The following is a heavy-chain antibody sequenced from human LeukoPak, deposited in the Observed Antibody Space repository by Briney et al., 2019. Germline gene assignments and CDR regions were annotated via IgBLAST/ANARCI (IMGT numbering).Heavy chain of an antibody. CDR3: ASRKLGNDY. V-gene: IGHV4-61*05. Sequence: PSETLSLTCTVSGGSISSSSYYWGWIRQSPGKGLEWIGYIYHTGSTSYSPSLKSRVTISADTSQNQFSLKLSSVTAADTAVYYCASRKLGNDYWGQGTLVTASS. CDR1: GGSISSSSYY. J-gene: IGHJ4*02. CDR2: IYHTGST. D-gene: IGHD7-27*01.